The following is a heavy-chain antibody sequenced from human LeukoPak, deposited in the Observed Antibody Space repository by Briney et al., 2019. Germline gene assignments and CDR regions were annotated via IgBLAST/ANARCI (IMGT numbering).Heavy chain of an antibody. CDR1: GYSFTSFW. Sequence: PGESLKISCKGSGYSFTSFWIGWVRQLPGKGLEWMGIIYPGDSDTRYGPSFQGQATISADKSISTAYLQWSSLKASDTAMYYCARLRSHLWFGDYDYWGRGTLVTVSS. CDR3: ARLRSHLWFGDYDY. V-gene: IGHV5-51*01. D-gene: IGHD3-10*01. J-gene: IGHJ4*02. CDR2: IYPGDSDT.